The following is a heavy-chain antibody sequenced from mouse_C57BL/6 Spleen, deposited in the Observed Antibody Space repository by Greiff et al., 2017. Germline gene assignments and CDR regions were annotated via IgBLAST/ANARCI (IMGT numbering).Heavy chain of an antibody. D-gene: IGHD2-5*01. CDR2: ISSGSSTI. V-gene: IGHV5-17*01. CDR1: GFTFSDYG. J-gene: IGHJ2*01. Sequence: EVKLVESGGGLVKPGGSLKLSCAASGFTFSDYGMHWVRQAPEKGLEWVAYISSGSSTIYYADKVKGRFTLSRDNAKNTLFLQMTSLRSEDTALYYCARGDSNYDYWGQGTTLTVSS. CDR3: ARGDSNYDY.